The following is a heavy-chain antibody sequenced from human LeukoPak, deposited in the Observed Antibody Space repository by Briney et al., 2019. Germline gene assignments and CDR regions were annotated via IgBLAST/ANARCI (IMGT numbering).Heavy chain of an antibody. J-gene: IGHJ3*02. CDR1: GFTFSSYS. V-gene: IGHV3-21*01. D-gene: IGHD4-17*01. Sequence: GGSLRLSCAASGFTFSSYSMNWVRQAPGKGLEWVSSISSSSSYIYYADSVKGRFTISRDNAKNSLYLQMNRLRAEDTAVYYCARDYGDYVRRDDAFDIWGQGTMVTVSS. CDR3: ARDYGDYVRRDDAFDI. CDR2: ISSSSSYI.